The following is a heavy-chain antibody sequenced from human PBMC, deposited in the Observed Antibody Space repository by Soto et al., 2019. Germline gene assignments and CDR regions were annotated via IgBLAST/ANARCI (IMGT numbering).Heavy chain of an antibody. V-gene: IGHV3-7*03. D-gene: IGHD3-3*01. CDR1: GFTFSSYW. CDR2: IKQDGSEK. J-gene: IGHJ6*02. Sequence: GGSLRLSCAASGFTFSSYWMSWVRQAPGKGLEWVANIKQDGSEKYYVDPVKGRFTIPRDNAKNSLYLQMNSLRAEDTAVYYCARETIGDFWSGYSGRGMDVWGQGTTVTVSS. CDR3: ARETIGDFWSGYSGRGMDV.